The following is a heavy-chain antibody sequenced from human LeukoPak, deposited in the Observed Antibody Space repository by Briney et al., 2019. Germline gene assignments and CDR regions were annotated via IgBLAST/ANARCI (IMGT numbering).Heavy chain of an antibody. CDR3: ARVHNYDFWSGYYGSIDY. D-gene: IGHD3-3*01. Sequence: VASVKVSCKASGYTFTSYGISWVRQAPGQGLEWMGWISAYNGNTNYAQKLQGGVTMTTDTSTSTAYMELRSLRSDDTAVYYCARVHNYDFWSGYYGSIDYWGQGTLVTVSS. J-gene: IGHJ4*02. V-gene: IGHV1-18*01. CDR2: ISAYNGNT. CDR1: GYTFTSYG.